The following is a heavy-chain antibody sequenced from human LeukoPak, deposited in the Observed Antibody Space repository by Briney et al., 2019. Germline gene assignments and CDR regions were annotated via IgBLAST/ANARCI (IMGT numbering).Heavy chain of an antibody. CDR1: GGSISSGDYY. CDR3: AREKRDSSGYYPPDDAFDI. Sequence: SQTLSLTCTVSGGSISSGDYYWSWIRQPPGKGLEWIGYIYYSGSTYYNPSLKSRVTISVDTSKNQFSLKLSSVTAADTAVYYCAREKRDSSGYYPPDDAFDIWGQGTMVTVSS. J-gene: IGHJ3*02. D-gene: IGHD3-22*01. V-gene: IGHV4-30-4*01. CDR2: IYYSGST.